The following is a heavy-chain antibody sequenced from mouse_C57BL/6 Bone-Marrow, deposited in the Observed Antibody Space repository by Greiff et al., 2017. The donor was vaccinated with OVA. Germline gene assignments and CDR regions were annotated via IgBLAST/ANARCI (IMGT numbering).Heavy chain of an antibody. CDR2: IDPENGDT. CDR1: GFNIKDDY. D-gene: IGHD2-1*01. CDR3: TPLLSRVAY. J-gene: IGHJ3*01. V-gene: IGHV14-4*01. Sequence: VQLKQSGAELVRPGASVKLSCTASGFNIKDDYMHWVKQRPEQGLEWIGWIDPENGDTEYASKFQGKATITADTSSNTAYLQLSSLTSEDTAVYYCTPLLSRVAYWGRGTLVTVSA.